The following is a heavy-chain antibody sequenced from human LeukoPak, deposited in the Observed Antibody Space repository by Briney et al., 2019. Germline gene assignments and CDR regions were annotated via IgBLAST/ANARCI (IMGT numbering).Heavy chain of an antibody. CDR2: IYTSGST. J-gene: IGHJ4*02. CDR3: ARGSKPGDCHDY. D-gene: IGHD2-21*02. V-gene: IGHV4-4*07. CDR1: GGTISSYY. Sequence: SETLSLTCTVSGGTISSYYWSWIWQPAGKGLEWIGHIYTSGSTNYNPSLKSRVTMSVDTSKNQFSLKLSSVTAADTAVYYCARGSKPGDCHDYWGQGTLVTVSS.